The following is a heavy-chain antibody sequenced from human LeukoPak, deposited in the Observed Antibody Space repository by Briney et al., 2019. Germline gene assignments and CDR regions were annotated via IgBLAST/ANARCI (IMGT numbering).Heavy chain of an antibody. CDR2: ISSSGSTI. V-gene: IGHV3-11*01. J-gene: IGHJ4*02. Sequence: GGSLRLSCAASGFTFSDYYMSWIRQAPGKGLEWVSYISSSGSTIYYADSVKGRFTISRDNAKNSLYLQMNSLRAEDTAVYYCAKCDSSGYYGGSLDYWGQGTLVTVSS. CDR1: GFTFSDYY. CDR3: AKCDSSGYYGGSLDY. D-gene: IGHD3-22*01.